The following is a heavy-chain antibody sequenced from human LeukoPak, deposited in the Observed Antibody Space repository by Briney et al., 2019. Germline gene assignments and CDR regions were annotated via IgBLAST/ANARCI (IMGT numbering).Heavy chain of an antibody. CDR3: ARKQRYCSGGTCYLIPHDY. D-gene: IGHD2-15*01. J-gene: IGHJ4*02. V-gene: IGHV4-39*07. Sequence: SETLSLTCTVSGGSISSSSYYWGWIRQPPGKGLEWIGSIYYSGSTYYNPSLKSRVTISVDKSKSQFSLKLSSVTAADTAVYYCARKQRYCSGGTCYLIPHDYWGQGTLVTVSS. CDR2: IYYSGST. CDR1: GGSISSSSYY.